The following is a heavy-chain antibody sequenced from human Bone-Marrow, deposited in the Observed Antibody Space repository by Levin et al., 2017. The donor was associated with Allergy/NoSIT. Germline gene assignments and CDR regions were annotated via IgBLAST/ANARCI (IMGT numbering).Heavy chain of an antibody. J-gene: IGHJ3*02. Sequence: GESLKISCAASRFTFSSYAMSWVRQAPGKGLEWVSTISGSGGTTYYADSVKGRFTISRDNSKNTLYLQMNSLRAEDTAVYYCAKDRSVYRAFDIWGQGTMVTVSS. D-gene: IGHD3-16*02. CDR1: RFTFSSYA. CDR2: ISGSGGTT. V-gene: IGHV3-23*01. CDR3: AKDRSVYRAFDI.